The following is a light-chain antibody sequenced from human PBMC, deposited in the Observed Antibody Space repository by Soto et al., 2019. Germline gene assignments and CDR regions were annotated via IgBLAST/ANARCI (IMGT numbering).Light chain of an antibody. V-gene: IGKV3-15*01. CDR1: QSVSSK. CDR2: GAS. J-gene: IGKJ1*01. Sequence: EIVMTQSPATLSVSPGERATLSCRASQSVSSKLAWYQQKPGQAPRVLIYGASTRATGIPARFSGSGSGTEFTLTISSLQSEDFAVYYCQHYNDWPPTWTFGGGTRVEIK. CDR3: QHYNDWPPTWT.